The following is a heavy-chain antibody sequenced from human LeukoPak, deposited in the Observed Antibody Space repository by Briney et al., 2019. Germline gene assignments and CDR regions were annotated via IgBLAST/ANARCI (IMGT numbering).Heavy chain of an antibody. Sequence: PGGSLRLSCAASGFTLSNAWMNWVRQAPGKGLEWVSAISGSGGSTYYADSVKGRFTISRDNSKNTLYLQMNSLRAEDTAVYYCAKTSLRGVIISYMDVWGKGTTVTISS. V-gene: IGHV3-23*01. CDR3: AKTSLRGVIISYMDV. D-gene: IGHD3-10*01. J-gene: IGHJ6*03. CDR2: ISGSGGST. CDR1: GFTLSNAW.